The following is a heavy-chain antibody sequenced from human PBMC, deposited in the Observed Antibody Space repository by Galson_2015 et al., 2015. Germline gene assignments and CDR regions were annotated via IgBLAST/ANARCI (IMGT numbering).Heavy chain of an antibody. CDR2: ISSSSSYI. CDR3: ARVRDGYNNY. CDR1: GFTFSSYS. J-gene: IGHJ4*02. V-gene: IGHV3-21*01. D-gene: IGHD5-24*01. Sequence: SLRLSCAASGFTFSSYSMNWVRQAPGKGLEWVSSISSSSSYIYYADSVKGRFTISRDNAKNSLYPQMNSLRAEDTAVYYCARVRDGYNNYWGQGTLVTVSS.